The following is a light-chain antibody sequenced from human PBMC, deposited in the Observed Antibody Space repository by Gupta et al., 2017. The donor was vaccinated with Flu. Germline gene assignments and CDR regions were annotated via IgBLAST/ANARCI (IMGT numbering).Light chain of an antibody. V-gene: IGKV1-33*01. Sequence: DIQMTQSPSSLSASVGDRVTIACQASQDISKFLSWYQHKSGKAPRLLISDASKLEPGVPSRFRGGGSGTEFTFTITSLQPEDFATYYCHQDDDLPPTFGGGNKVEIK. CDR2: DAS. J-gene: IGKJ4*01. CDR1: QDISKF. CDR3: HQDDDLPPT.